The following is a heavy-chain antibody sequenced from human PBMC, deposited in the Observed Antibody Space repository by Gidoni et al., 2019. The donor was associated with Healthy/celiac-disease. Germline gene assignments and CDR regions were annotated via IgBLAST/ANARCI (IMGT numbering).Heavy chain of an antibody. Sequence: EVQLVVSGGGLVKPGGSLGLSCAASGFTFSRDIMNWVRQAPGKGMESVSCSSSSSIYMSYADSVKGRFPITSDNANNSLYLPMNILRSEDTAVYYGAGVDAFDIWGQGTMVTVSS. CDR2: SSSSSIYM. CDR3: AGVDAFDI. CDR1: GFTFSRDI. J-gene: IGHJ3*02. V-gene: IGHV3-21*01.